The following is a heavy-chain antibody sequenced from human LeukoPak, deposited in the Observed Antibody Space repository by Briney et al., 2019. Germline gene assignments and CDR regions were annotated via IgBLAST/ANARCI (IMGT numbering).Heavy chain of an antibody. CDR3: ARLVGVYDSSPFDY. V-gene: IGHV4-59*01. CDR1: GGSISSYY. D-gene: IGHD3-22*01. CDR2: IYYSGST. J-gene: IGHJ4*02. Sequence: SETLSLTCTVSGGSISSYYWSWIRQPPGNGLEWIGYIYYSGSTNYNPSLKSRVTISVDTSKNQFSLKLSSVTAADTAVYYCARLVGVYDSSPFDYWGQGTLVTVSS.